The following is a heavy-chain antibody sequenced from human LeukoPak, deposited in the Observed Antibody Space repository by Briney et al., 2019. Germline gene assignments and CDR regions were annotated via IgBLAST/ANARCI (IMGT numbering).Heavy chain of an antibody. V-gene: IGHV3-53*01. J-gene: IGHJ4*02. CDR2: IYSGDST. Sequence: GGSLRLSCAASGFTVSSNYMSWVRQAPGKGLEWVSVIYSGDSTYYADSVKGRFTISRDNSKNTLYLQMNSLRAEDTAVYYCAKGPLIEVAGTTWDYWGQGTLVTVSS. D-gene: IGHD6-19*01. CDR1: GFTVSSNY. CDR3: AKGPLIEVAGTTWDY.